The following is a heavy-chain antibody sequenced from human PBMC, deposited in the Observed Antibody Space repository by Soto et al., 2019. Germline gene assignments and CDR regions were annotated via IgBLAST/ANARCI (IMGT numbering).Heavy chain of an antibody. CDR1: GSIFIGYG. Sequence: PGGSLRLSCVVPGSIFIGYGMHWVRQAPGKGLEWVAVIWHDGSEIYYADSVKGRFTISRDSAKNSLYLQMDSLRVEDTAVYYCGKVADSGYYTVDRWGQGTLVTVSS. CDR2: IWHDGSEI. D-gene: IGHD3-22*01. V-gene: IGHV3-33*06. CDR3: GKVADSGYYTVDR. J-gene: IGHJ5*02.